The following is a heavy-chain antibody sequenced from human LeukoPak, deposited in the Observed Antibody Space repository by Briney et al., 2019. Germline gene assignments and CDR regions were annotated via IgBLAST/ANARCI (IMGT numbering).Heavy chain of an antibody. D-gene: IGHD5-24*01. J-gene: IGHJ3*02. CDR3: TRVGDANAFDI. CDR1: GFTFSSYG. CDR2: ISGSGGST. Sequence: GGSLRLSCVASGFTFSSYGMSWVRQAPGKGLEWVSAISGSGGSTYYADSVKGRFTISRDNSKNTLFLQMDSLRAEDMAVYYCTRVGDANAFDIWGQGTMVTVSS. V-gene: IGHV3-23*01.